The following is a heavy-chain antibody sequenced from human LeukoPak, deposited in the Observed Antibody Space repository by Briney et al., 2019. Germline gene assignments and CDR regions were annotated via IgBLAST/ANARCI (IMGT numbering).Heavy chain of an antibody. Sequence: GASVKVPCKASGGTFSSYAISWVRQAPGQGLEWMGGIIPIFGTANYAQKFQGRVTITADESTSTAYMELSSLRSEDTAVYYCARPDYGGTDAEYFQHWGQGTLVTVSS. D-gene: IGHD4-23*01. V-gene: IGHV1-69*13. CDR2: IIPIFGTA. J-gene: IGHJ1*01. CDR1: GGTFSSYA. CDR3: ARPDYGGTDAEYFQH.